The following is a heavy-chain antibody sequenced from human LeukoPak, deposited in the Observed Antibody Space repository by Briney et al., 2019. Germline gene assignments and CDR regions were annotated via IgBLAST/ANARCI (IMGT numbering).Heavy chain of an antibody. Sequence: SETLSLTCTVSGGSISSSSYYWGWLRQPPGKGLEWIGSIYYSGSTYYNPSLKSRVTISVDTSKNQFSLKLSSVTAADTAVYYCARSRVVVPAAWLGWFDPWGQGTLVTVSS. CDR3: ARSRVVVPAAWLGWFDP. V-gene: IGHV4-39*01. J-gene: IGHJ5*02. CDR2: IYYSGST. CDR1: GGSISSSSYY. D-gene: IGHD2-2*01.